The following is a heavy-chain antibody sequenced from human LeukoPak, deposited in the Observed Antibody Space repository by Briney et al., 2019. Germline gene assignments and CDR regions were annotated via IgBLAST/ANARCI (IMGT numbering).Heavy chain of an antibody. CDR1: GGSISSYY. Sequence: SETLSLTCTVSGGSISSYYWSWIRQPPGKGLEWIGYIYYSGSTNYNPSLKSRVTISVDTSKNQFSLKLSSVTAADTAVYYCARGGLVVAARAFDYWGQGTLVTVPS. V-gene: IGHV4-59*01. CDR3: ARGGLVVAARAFDY. D-gene: IGHD2-15*01. CDR2: IYYSGST. J-gene: IGHJ4*02.